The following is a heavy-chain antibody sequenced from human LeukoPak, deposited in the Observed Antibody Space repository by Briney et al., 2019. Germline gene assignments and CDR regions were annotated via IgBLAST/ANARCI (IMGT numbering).Heavy chain of an antibody. CDR3: ARAPAGPPYYYMDV. V-gene: IGHV4-59*12. CDR2: IYYSGST. CDR1: GGSITNYY. Sequence: SETLSLTCTVSGGSITNYYWSWTRQPPGKALEWIGYIYYSGSTNYNPSLKSRVTISVDTSKNQFSLRLTSVTAADTAVYYCARAPAGPPYYYMDVWGKGTTVTVSS. J-gene: IGHJ6*03.